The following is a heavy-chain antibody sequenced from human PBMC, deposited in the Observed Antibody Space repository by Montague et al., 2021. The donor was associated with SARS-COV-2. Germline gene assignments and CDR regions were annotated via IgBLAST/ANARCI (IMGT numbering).Heavy chain of an antibody. J-gene: IGHJ4*02. CDR2: INSDGSST. CDR1: GFTFSSYW. V-gene: IGHV3-74*01. D-gene: IGHD3-10*01. Sequence: SLRLSCAASGFTFSSYWMHWVRQAPGKGLVWVSRINSDGSSTSYADSVKGRFTISRDNAKNTLYLRMNSLRAEDTAVYYCARVLYYYGRFDYWGQGTLVTVSS. CDR3: ARVLYYYGRFDY.